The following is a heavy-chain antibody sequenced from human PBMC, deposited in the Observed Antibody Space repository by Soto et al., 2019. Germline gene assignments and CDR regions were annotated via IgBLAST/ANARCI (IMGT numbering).Heavy chain of an antibody. V-gene: IGHV1-69*02. CDR2: IIPILGIA. J-gene: IGHJ5*02. D-gene: IGHD4-17*01. Sequence: GASVKVSCKASGGTFSSYTISWVRQAPGQGLEWMGRIIPILGIANYAQKFQGRVTITADKSTSTAYMELSSLRSEDTAVYYCARSTLTTVTTGPRNNWFDPWGQGTLVTVS. CDR1: GGTFSSYT. CDR3: ARSTLTTVTTGPRNNWFDP.